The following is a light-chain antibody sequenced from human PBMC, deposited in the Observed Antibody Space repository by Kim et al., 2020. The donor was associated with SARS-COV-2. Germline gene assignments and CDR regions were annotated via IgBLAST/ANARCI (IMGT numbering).Light chain of an antibody. CDR2: DAS. Sequence: DIQMTQSPSSLSASVGDRVTITCQASQDISNFLNWYQQKSGKAPKLLIYDASNLQTGVPSRFSGSGSGTDFTFTISSLQPEDIATYYCQQYDNTWTFGQGTKVDIK. CDR3: QQYDNTWT. CDR1: QDISNF. J-gene: IGKJ1*01. V-gene: IGKV1-33*01.